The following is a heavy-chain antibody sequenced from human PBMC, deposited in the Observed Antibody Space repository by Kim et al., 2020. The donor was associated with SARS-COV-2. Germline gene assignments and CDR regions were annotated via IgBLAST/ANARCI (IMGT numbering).Heavy chain of an antibody. Sequence: ASVKVSCKVSSDTFSTYGITWVRQAPGQGLEWMGWINIKNGDTQNAQNFQGRISMTTDTSTSTAYMELWSLTSDDAAVYYCARDPVGYYDDRANPYYFD. CDR1: SDTFSTYG. J-gene: IGHJ4*01. CDR2: INIKNGDT. D-gene: IGHD3-16*01. V-gene: IGHV1-18*01. CDR3: ARDPVGYYDDRANPYYFD.